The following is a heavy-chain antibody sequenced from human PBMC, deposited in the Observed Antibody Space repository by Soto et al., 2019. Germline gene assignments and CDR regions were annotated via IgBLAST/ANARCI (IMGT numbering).Heavy chain of an antibody. CDR3: AGFVVPASRNSDFDY. CDR2: IYYSGST. J-gene: IGHJ4*02. D-gene: IGHD2-15*01. V-gene: IGHV4-39*01. Sequence: ETLSLTCTVSGISVSTSDYYWCWVRQPPGKGLDWIGNIYYSGSTFYNPSLRSRVTLSVDTSKNQFSLRLNSVTVADTAVYFCAGFVVPASRNSDFDYWGQGTLVTVSS. CDR1: GISVSTSDYY.